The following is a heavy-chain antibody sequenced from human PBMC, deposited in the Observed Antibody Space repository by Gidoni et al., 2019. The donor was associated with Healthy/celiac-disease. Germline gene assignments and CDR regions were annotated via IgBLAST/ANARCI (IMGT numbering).Heavy chain of an antibody. CDR3: ATDRGNWNYRYWYFDL. V-gene: IGHV1-24*01. Sequence: QVLLVQPGAELMKPGSSVKVSCKFVGYTLTELSMHWVRQAPGKGLEWMGGFDPEDGKTIYAQKFQGRVTMTEDTSTDTAYMELSSLRSEDTAVYYCATDRGNWNYRYWYFDLWGRGTLVTVSS. J-gene: IGHJ2*01. D-gene: IGHD1-7*01. CDR1: GYTLTELS. CDR2: FDPEDGKT.